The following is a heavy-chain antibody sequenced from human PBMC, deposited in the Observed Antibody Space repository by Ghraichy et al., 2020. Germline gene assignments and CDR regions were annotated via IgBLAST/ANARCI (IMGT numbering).Heavy chain of an antibody. V-gene: IGHV4-38-2*02. Sequence: SETLSLTCTVSGYSISSGYYWGWIRQPPGKGLEWIGSIYHSGSTYYNPSLKSRVTISVDTSKNQFSLKLSSVTAADTAVYYCARIYGSGSYIWYFDLWGRGTLVTVSS. CDR1: GYSISSGYY. CDR2: IYHSGST. D-gene: IGHD3-10*01. J-gene: IGHJ2*01. CDR3: ARIYGSGSYIWYFDL.